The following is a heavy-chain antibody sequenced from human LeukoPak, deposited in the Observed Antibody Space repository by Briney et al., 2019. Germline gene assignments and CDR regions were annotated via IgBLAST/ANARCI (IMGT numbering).Heavy chain of an antibody. CDR2: IYYSGST. CDR1: GGSISSYY. CDR3: ARVWVGWGYLDY. J-gene: IGHJ4*02. V-gene: IGHV4-59*01. Sequence: SETLSLTCTVSGGSISSYYWSWIRQPPGKGLEWIGYIYYSGSTNYNPSLKSRVTISVDTSKNQFSLKLSSVTAADTAVYYCARVWVGWGYLDYWGQGTLVTVSS. D-gene: IGHD3-16*01.